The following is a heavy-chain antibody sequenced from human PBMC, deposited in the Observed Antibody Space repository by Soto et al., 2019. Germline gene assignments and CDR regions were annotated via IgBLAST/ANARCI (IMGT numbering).Heavy chain of an antibody. J-gene: IGHJ4*02. CDR2: INPNSGGT. CDR3: ARDYYDSSGSRLGDY. D-gene: IGHD3-22*01. Sequence: ASVKVSCKASGYTFTGYYMHWVRQAPGQGLEWMGWINPNSGGTNYAQKFQGWVTMTRDTSISTAYMELSRLRSDDTAVYYCARDYYDSSGSRLGDYWGQGTLVTVSS. CDR1: GYTFTGYY. V-gene: IGHV1-2*04.